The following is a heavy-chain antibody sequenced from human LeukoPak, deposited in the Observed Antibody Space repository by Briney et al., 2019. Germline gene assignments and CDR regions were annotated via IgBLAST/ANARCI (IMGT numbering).Heavy chain of an antibody. CDR3: AREMHGSGSYYQNWFDP. J-gene: IGHJ5*02. V-gene: IGHV3-33*01. D-gene: IGHD3-10*01. CDR1: GFTFSSYG. CDR2: IWYDGSNK. Sequence: PGRPLRLSCAASGFTFSSYGMHWVRQAPGEGLEWVAVIWYDGSNKYYADSVKGRFTNSRDNSKNTLYLQMNSLRAEDTAVYYCAREMHGSGSYYQNWFDPWGQGTLVTVSS.